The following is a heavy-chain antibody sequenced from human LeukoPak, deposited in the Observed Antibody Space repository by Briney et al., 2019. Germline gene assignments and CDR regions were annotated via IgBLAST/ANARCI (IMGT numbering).Heavy chain of an antibody. J-gene: IGHJ4*02. V-gene: IGHV4-59*01. CDR3: ARADILTGYYGGSWYYFDY. D-gene: IGHD3-9*01. CDR1: GGSTSSYY. CDR2: IYYSGST. Sequence: SETLSLTCTVSGGSTSSYYWSWIRQPPGKGLEWIGYIYYSGSTNYNPSLKSRVTISVDTSKNQFSLKLSSVTAADTAVYYCARADILTGYYGGSWYYFDYWGQGTLVTVSS.